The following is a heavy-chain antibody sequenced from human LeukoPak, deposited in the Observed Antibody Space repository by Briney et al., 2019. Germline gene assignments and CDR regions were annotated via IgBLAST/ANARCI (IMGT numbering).Heavy chain of an antibody. CDR2: INSDGSST. CDR1: GFTLSSYW. J-gene: IGHJ6*02. D-gene: IGHD4-11*01. V-gene: IGHV3-74*01. Sequence: GGSLRLSCAASGFTLSSYWMHWVRQVPGKGLVWVSRINSDGSSTSYADSVKGRFTISRDNAKNTLYLQMNSLRAEDTVVYYCARAISYTNYGMDVWGQGTTVTVSS. CDR3: ARAISYTNYGMDV.